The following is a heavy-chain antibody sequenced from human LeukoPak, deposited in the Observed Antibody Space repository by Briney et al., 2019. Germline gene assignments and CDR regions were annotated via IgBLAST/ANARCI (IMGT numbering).Heavy chain of an antibody. J-gene: IGHJ4*02. Sequence: PGGSLRLSCAASGFTVSSNYMSWVRQAPGKGLEWVSVIYSGGSTYYADSVKGRFTISRDNSRNTLCLQMNSLRAEDTAVYYCAKAPEFYYYGSGSYGAFDYWGQGTLVTVSS. CDR2: IYSGGST. V-gene: IGHV3-66*01. CDR3: AKAPEFYYYGSGSYGAFDY. CDR1: GFTVSSNY. D-gene: IGHD3-10*01.